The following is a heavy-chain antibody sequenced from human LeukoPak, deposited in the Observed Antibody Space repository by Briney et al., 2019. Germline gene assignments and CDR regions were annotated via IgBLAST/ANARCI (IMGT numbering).Heavy chain of an antibody. Sequence: SETLSLTCTVSGGSISSSSYYWGWIRQPPGKGLEWIGSIYYSGSTYYNPSLKSRVTISVDTSKNQFSLRLSSVTAADTAVYYCAREGIAVAGSKSIDYWGQGTLVTVSS. CDR1: GGSISSSSYY. V-gene: IGHV4-39*07. CDR3: AREGIAVAGSKSIDY. D-gene: IGHD6-19*01. CDR2: IYYSGST. J-gene: IGHJ4*02.